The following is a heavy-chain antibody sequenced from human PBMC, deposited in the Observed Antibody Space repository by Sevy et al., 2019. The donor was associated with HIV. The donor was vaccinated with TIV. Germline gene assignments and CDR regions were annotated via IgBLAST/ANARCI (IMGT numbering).Heavy chain of an antibody. D-gene: IGHD3-22*01. CDR1: GYTLSQIS. CDR3: ATTKDYYVRSGSPFDS. V-gene: IGHV1-24*01. Sequence: ASVKVSCKVSGYTLSQISMHWVRQAPGKGLEWMGSFDPEDGETIYAQKFQARVTMTEDTSTDTAYMELSSLRSDDTAVYYCATTKDYYVRSGSPFDSWGQGTLVTDSS. CDR2: FDPEDGET. J-gene: IGHJ4*02.